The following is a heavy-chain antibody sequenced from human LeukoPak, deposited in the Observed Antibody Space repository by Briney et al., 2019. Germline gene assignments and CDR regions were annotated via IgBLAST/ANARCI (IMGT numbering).Heavy chain of an antibody. CDR2: INSDGSST. Sequence: GGSLRLSCAASTFTFSSYNMNWVRQAPGKGLVWVSRINSDGSSTSYADSVKGRFTVSRDNAKNTLYLQMNSLRAEDTAVYYCARGTYGLRIDNWFDPWGQGTLVTVSS. V-gene: IGHV3-74*01. CDR1: TFTFSSYN. J-gene: IGHJ5*02. CDR3: ARGTYGLRIDNWFDP. D-gene: IGHD1-26*01.